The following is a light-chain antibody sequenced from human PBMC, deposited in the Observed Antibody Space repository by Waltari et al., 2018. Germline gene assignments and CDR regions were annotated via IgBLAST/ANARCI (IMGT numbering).Light chain of an antibody. J-gene: IGLJ1*01. V-gene: IGLV2-14*01. Sequence: QSALTQPASVSGSPGQSITIFCTGTTNDVGGYTLVSGYQHHPGKTPKLIIYGVTKRPSGVSTRFSGSKSGNAASLTISGLQAEDEADYYCHSYTGSRTYVFGTGTKVTVL. CDR2: GVT. CDR1: TNDVGGYTL. CDR3: HSYTGSRTYV.